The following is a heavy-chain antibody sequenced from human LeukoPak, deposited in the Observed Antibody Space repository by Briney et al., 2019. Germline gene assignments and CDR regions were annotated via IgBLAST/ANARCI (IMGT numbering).Heavy chain of an antibody. Sequence: PGGSLRLSCAASGFTFSTYWMHWVRQAPGKGLVWVSGINSAGTTTSYADSVRGRFTISRDNAKNTLYLQMNSLRAEDMAVYYCARGGGYGGNRFDYWGQGTLVTVSS. CDR1: GFTFSTYW. V-gene: IGHV3-74*01. D-gene: IGHD4-23*01. CDR3: ARGGGYGGNRFDY. CDR2: INSAGTTT. J-gene: IGHJ4*02.